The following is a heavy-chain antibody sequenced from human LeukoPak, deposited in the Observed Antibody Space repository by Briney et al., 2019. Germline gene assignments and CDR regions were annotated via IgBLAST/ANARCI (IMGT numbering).Heavy chain of an antibody. CDR2: INPSGGST. CDR3: ARDPRMTTVVTGYYYYYMDV. CDR1: GYTFTSYY. Sequence: ASVKVSCKASGYTFTSYYMHWVRQAPGQGLEWMGIINPSGGSTSYAQKFQGRVTMTRDMSTSTVYMELSSLRAEDTAVYYCARDPRMTTVVTGYYYYYMDVWGKGTTVTVSS. J-gene: IGHJ6*03. D-gene: IGHD4-23*01. V-gene: IGHV1-46*01.